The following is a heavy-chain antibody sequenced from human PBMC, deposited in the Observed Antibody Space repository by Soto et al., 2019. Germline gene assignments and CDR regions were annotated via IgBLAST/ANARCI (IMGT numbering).Heavy chain of an antibody. CDR2: INPNTGHS. D-gene: IGHD3-3*01. J-gene: IGHJ4*02. V-gene: IGHV1-8*01. CDR3: SRPGETKGCNRFGADKYFFDI. CDR1: GATFPIYD. Sequence: APVKVACTASGATFPIYDMYLLRQSTGQGLEWMGWINPNTGHSGYAQKFQGRVTMTIDTSISTAHMELISLRSEDTSCYYFSRPGETKGCNRFGADKYFFDICGKGSLVTVTS.